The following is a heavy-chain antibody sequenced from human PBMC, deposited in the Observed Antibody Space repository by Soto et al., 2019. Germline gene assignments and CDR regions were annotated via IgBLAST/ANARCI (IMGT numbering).Heavy chain of an antibody. D-gene: IGHD3-16*01. CDR2: ISSSSFNK. CDR1: GFSFSTYT. V-gene: IGHV3-21*01. CDR3: AREWRGRNFDY. Sequence: EVQLMESGGGLVKPGGSLRLSCAASGFSFSTYTVNWVRQAPGKGLEWVSSISSSSFNKYYGDSVKGRFTISRDNARNSLYLEMNSLRVDDTAIYYCAREWRGRNFDYWGRGVLVTVSS. J-gene: IGHJ4*02.